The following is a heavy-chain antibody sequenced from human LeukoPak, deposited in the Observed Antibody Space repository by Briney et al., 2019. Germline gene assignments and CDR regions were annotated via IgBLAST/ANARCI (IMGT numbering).Heavy chain of an antibody. Sequence: SETLSLTCTVSGGSINNYYWSWLRQPPGKGLQWIGFIYSSGSTNYNPSLKSRVTISLDTSKNQFSLRVSSVTSADTAVYYCARGNSGYDYAFDIWGQGTMVTVSS. V-gene: IGHV4-59*01. CDR1: GGSINNYY. CDR2: IYSSGST. J-gene: IGHJ3*02. CDR3: ARGNSGYDYAFDI. D-gene: IGHD5-12*01.